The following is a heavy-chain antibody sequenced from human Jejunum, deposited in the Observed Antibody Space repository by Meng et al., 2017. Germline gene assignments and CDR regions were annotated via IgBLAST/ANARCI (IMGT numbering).Heavy chain of an antibody. J-gene: IGHJ4*02. V-gene: IGHV3-23*01. CDR2: FSGSGGNT. CDR3: TRISGNVWFGEYYLNH. CDR1: GFSFDSYA. D-gene: IGHD3-10*01. Sequence: GESLKISCAASGFSFDSYAMSWVRQAPGRGLEWVSSFSGSGGNTYYTDSVKGRSTISRDSSKNTLYLQMNSLSAEDTAVYYCTRISGNVWFGEYYLNHWGQGTLVTVSS.